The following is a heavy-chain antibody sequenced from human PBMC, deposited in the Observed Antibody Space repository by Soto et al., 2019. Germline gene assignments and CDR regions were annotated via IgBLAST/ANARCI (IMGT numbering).Heavy chain of an antibody. V-gene: IGHV3-48*01. CDR1: GFTFSSYS. CDR2: ISSSSSTI. CDR3: ARATMVRGAEFDY. Sequence: EVQLVESGGGLVQPGGSLRLSCAASGFTFSSYSMNWVRQAPGKGLEWVSYISSSSSTIYYADSVKGRFTISRDNAKNSLYLQMYSLRAEDTAVYYCARATMVRGAEFDYWGQGTLVTVSS. D-gene: IGHD3-10*01. J-gene: IGHJ4*02.